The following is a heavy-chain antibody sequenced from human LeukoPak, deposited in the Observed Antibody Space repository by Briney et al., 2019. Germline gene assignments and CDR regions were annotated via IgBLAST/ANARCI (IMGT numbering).Heavy chain of an antibody. CDR3: ATQLSIAAAGTLDYYYYYGMDV. CDR2: INPNSGGT. Sequence: GASVKVSCKASGYTFTGYYMHWVRQAPGQGLEWMGWINPNSGGTNYAQKFQGRVTMTRDTPVSTAYMELSRLRSDDTAVYYCATQLSIAAAGTLDYYYYYGMDVWGQGTTVTVSS. CDR1: GYTFTGYY. V-gene: IGHV1-2*02. J-gene: IGHJ6*02. D-gene: IGHD6-13*01.